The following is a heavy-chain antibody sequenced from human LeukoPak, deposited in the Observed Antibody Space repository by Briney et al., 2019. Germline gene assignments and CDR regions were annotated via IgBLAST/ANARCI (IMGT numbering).Heavy chain of an antibody. CDR3: ARASGPTRWDGSDY. Sequence: PGGSLRLSCAASGFTFSSYWMHWVRQAPGKGLVWVSRINSDGSSTSYADSVKGRFTISRDNAKNTLYLQMNSRRAEDTAVYYCARASGPTRWDGSDYWGQGTLVTVSS. J-gene: IGHJ4*02. V-gene: IGHV3-74*01. CDR2: INSDGSST. D-gene: IGHD1-26*01. CDR1: GFTFSSYW.